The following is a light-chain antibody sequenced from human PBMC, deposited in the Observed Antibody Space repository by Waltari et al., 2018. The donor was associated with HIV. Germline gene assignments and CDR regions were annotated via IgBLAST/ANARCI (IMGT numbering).Light chain of an antibody. CDR1: SPNIGTSP. Sequence: QAVLTQAPSASVTPRPRVTLSCSGSSPNIGTSPFNWYQQLPGTAPQLLIYANSQRPSGVPDRFSGSKSGTSASLAISGLQSEDEADYYCATWDDSLNGHVFGGGTKLTVL. J-gene: IGLJ2*01. V-gene: IGLV1-44*01. CDR2: ANS. CDR3: ATWDDSLNGHV.